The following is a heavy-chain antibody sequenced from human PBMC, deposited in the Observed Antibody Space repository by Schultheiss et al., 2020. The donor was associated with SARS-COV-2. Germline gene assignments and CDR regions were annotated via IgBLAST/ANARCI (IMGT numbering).Heavy chain of an antibody. CDR1: GGSISSYY. CDR3: ARGRGARYVAYYSYYYGMDV. Sequence: SETLSLTCTVSGGSISSYYWSWIRQPPGKGLEWIGYIYYSGSNNYNPSLKSRVTISVDTFKKQFSLKLNSVTAADTAVYFCARGRGARYVAYYSYYYGMDVWGQGTTVTVSS. CDR2: IYYSGSN. D-gene: IGHD4/OR15-4a*01. J-gene: IGHJ6*02. V-gene: IGHV4-59*12.